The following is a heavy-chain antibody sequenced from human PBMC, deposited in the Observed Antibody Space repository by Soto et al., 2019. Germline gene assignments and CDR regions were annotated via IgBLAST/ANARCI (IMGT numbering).Heavy chain of an antibody. CDR1: GGSISSGDYY. V-gene: IGHV4-30-4*01. J-gene: IGHJ6*02. CDR3: ARAGRGYSYGASYYYYGMDV. Sequence: SETLSLTCTVSGGSISSGDYYWSWIRQPPGKGLEWIGYIYYSGSTYYNPSLKSRVTISVDTSKNQFSLKLSSVTAADTAVYYCARAGRGYSYGASYYYYGMDVWGQGTTVTVSS. CDR2: IYYSGST. D-gene: IGHD5-18*01.